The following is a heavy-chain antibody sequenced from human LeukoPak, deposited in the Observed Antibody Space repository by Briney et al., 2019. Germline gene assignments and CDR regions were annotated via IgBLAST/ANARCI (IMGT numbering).Heavy chain of an antibody. J-gene: IGHJ4*02. CDR2: IYYSGST. D-gene: IGHD6-19*01. CDR3: ARGGWYEVDY. Sequence: SEPLSLTCTVSGGSISSYYWSWIRQPPGKALEWIGYIYYSGSTNYNPSLKSRVSISVDTSKNQFSLKLSSVTAADTAIYYCARGGWYEVDYWGQGTRVTVSS. CDR1: GGSISSYY. V-gene: IGHV4-59*01.